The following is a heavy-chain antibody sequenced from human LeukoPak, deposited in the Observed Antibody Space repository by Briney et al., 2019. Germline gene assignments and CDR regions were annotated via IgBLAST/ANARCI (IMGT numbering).Heavy chain of an antibody. D-gene: IGHD6-19*01. CDR2: ISWNGARI. V-gene: IGHV3-43*01. CDR3: VKYLVAASENVRGWYPMDY. Sequence: PGGSLRPSCAVSGFTFAEYTMHWVRQAPGKGLGWVSLISWNGARIHYGDSVKGRFTISRDNSKNSLYLQMNSLRTEDTALYYCVKYLVAASENVRGWYPMDYWGQGTLVTVSS. J-gene: IGHJ4*02. CDR1: GFTFAEYT.